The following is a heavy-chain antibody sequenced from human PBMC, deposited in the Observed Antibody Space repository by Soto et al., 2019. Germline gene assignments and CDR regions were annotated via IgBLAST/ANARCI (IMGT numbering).Heavy chain of an antibody. CDR2: ISSSSSYI. D-gene: IGHD3-10*01. CDR3: ARDIGHPSGSYFGYYYYYGMDV. Sequence: EVQLVESGGGLVKPGGSLRLSCAASGFTFSSYSMNWVRQAPGKGLEWVSSISSSSSYIYYADSVKGRFTISRDNAKNSLYLQMNSLRAEDTAVYYCARDIGHPSGSYFGYYYYYGMDVWGQGTTVTVSS. CDR1: GFTFSSYS. V-gene: IGHV3-21*01. J-gene: IGHJ6*02.